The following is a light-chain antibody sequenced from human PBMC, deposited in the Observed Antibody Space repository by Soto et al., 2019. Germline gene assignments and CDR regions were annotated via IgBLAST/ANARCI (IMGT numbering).Light chain of an antibody. Sequence: QSALTQPASVSGSPGQSITISCTGTSSDGGGYNYVSWYQQHPGKAPKLMIYDVSNRPSGVSNRFSGSKSGNTASLTISGLQAEDADDYYCSSYTSSSTLLYVFGTGTKLTVL. CDR3: SSYTSSSTLLYV. CDR1: SSDGGGYNY. CDR2: DVS. V-gene: IGLV2-14*01. J-gene: IGLJ1*01.